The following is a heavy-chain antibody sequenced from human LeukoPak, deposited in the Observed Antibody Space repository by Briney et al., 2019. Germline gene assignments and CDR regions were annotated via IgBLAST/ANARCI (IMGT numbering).Heavy chain of an antibody. CDR1: GFTFSSYE. CDR3: ARESPGATRDY. Sequence: PGGSLRLSCAASGFTFSSYEMNWVRQAPGKGPEWVSYISSSGSIIYYADSVKGRFTISRDNAKNSLYLQMNSLRAEDTAVYYCARESPGATRDYWGQGTLVTVSS. J-gene: IGHJ4*02. CDR2: ISSSGSII. D-gene: IGHD1-26*01. V-gene: IGHV3-48*03.